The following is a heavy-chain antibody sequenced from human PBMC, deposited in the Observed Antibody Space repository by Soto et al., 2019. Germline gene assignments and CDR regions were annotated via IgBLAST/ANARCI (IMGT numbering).Heavy chain of an antibody. CDR3: KRGGLLRSTSVAD. Sequence: GRALRLSSRASASIFSTYSNNWFRLPPGKGLEWLSYISSNRVTIYYADSERRRFTIFRDNAKNSLYLQMSSLIDEDMAVDYCKRGGLLRSTSVADWGQ. J-gene: IGHJ1*01. CDR1: ASIFSTYS. D-gene: IGHD1-26*01. V-gene: IGHV3-48*02. CDR2: ISSNRVTI.